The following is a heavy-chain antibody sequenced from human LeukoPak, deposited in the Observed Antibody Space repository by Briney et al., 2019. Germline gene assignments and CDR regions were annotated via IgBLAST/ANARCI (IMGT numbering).Heavy chain of an antibody. CDR2: INHSGST. V-gene: IGHV4-34*01. Sequence: SETLSLTCAVYGGSFSGYYWSWIRQPPGKGLEWIGEINHSGSTNYNPSLKSRVTISVDTSKNQFSLKLSSLTAADTAVYYCARYYEHYYYYGMDVGGQGTTVPVSS. CDR1: GGSFSGYY. J-gene: IGHJ6*02. D-gene: IGHD3-22*01. CDR3: ARYYEHYYYYGMDV.